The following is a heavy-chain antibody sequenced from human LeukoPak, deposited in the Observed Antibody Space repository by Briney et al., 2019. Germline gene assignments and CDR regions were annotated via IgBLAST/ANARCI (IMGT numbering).Heavy chain of an antibody. V-gene: IGHV3-33*08. J-gene: IGHJ4*02. D-gene: IGHD2-2*03. CDR2: IWYDGSNK. CDR1: GFTFSSYA. CDR3: ARVGYCSSTSCPFDY. Sequence: GGSLRLSCAATGFTFSSYAMHWVRQAPGKGLEWVAVIWYDGSNKYYADSVKGRFTISRDNSKNTLYLQMNSLRAEDTAVYYCARVGYCSSTSCPFDYWGQGTLVTVSS.